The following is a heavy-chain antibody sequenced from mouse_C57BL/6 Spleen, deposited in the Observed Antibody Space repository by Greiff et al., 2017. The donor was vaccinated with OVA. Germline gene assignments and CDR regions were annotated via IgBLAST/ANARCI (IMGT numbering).Heavy chain of an antibody. CDR2: IHPNSGST. CDR1: GYTFTSYW. J-gene: IGHJ2*01. CDR3: AKAYYSNYVLYFDY. Sequence: QVQLKQPGAELVKPGASVKLSCKASGYTFTSYWMHWVKQRPGQGLEWIGMIHPNSGSTNYNEKFKSKATLTVDKSSSTAYMQLSSLTSEDSAVYYCAKAYYSNYVLYFDYWGQGTTLTVSS. V-gene: IGHV1-64*01. D-gene: IGHD2-5*01.